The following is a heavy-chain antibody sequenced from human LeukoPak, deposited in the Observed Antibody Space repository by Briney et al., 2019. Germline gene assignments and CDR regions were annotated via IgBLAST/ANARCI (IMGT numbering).Heavy chain of an antibody. J-gene: IGHJ4*02. Sequence: PSETLSLTCTVSGGSISSSSYYWGWIRQPPGKGLEWIGRIYYSGSTYYNPSLKSRVTISVDTSKNQFSLKLSSVTAADTAVYYCARVHWNLSPYFDYWGQGTLVTVSS. CDR3: ARVHWNLSPYFDY. V-gene: IGHV4-39*07. CDR1: GGSISSSSYY. D-gene: IGHD1-1*01. CDR2: IYYSGST.